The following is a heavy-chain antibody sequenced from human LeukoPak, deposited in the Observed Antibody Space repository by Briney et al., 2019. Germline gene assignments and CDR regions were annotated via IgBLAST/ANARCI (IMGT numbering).Heavy chain of an antibody. CDR2: IRSKVYGGTT. CDR1: GFAFGDYV. V-gene: IGHV3-49*04. Sequence: PGRPLRLSCRCSGFAFGDYVMTWVRQAPGKGLEWVGFIRSKVYGGTTEYAASVKGRFIISRDDSKSIAYLQMNSLETEDTAVYYCTRDYGGFDYWGQGTLVTVSS. CDR3: TRDYGGFDY. D-gene: IGHD4-23*01. J-gene: IGHJ4*02.